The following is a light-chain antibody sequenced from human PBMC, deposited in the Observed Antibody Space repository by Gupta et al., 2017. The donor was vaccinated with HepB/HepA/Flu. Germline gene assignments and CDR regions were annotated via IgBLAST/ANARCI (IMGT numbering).Light chain of an antibody. V-gene: IGKV3-15*01. CDR1: QSVGSS. CDR2: DVS. CDR3: QQYKTWPPLT. Sequence: VMTQSPVTLSMSLGDKVTLSCRASQSVGSSLAWYQQKPGQAPRLLIYDVSTRATDIPARFSGSGSGTKFTLTISSLQSEDFAVYYCQQYKTWPPLTFGGGTKVEIK. J-gene: IGKJ4*01.